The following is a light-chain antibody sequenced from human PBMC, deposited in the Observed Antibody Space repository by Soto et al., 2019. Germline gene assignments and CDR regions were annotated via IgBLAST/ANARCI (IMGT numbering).Light chain of an antibody. CDR3: QQYHVWYT. CDR2: GAS. Sequence: EIVLAQSPGTLSLSPGERATLSCRASQSVSSSYLSWYHQKPGQAPRLLIYGASSRATGIPDRFSGSGSGTDFTLTISRLEPEDFAFYYCQQYHVWYTFGQGTEVEIK. CDR1: QSVSSSY. J-gene: IGKJ2*01. V-gene: IGKV3-20*01.